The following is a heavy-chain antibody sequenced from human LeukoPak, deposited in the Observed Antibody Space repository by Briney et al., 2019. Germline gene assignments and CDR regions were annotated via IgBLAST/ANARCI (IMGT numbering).Heavy chain of an antibody. CDR3: ARYQLPVRYFDF. D-gene: IGHD2-2*01. V-gene: IGHV3-72*01. CDR1: GFTFSDHY. Sequence: GSLRLSCAASGFTFSDHYMDWIRQAPGKGLEWVARIRNKANSYSTEYAASVEGRFTISRDDSKSYLFLQMNTLNTEDTALYDSARYQLPVRYFDFWGQGTLVTVSS. J-gene: IGHJ4*01. CDR2: IRNKANSYST.